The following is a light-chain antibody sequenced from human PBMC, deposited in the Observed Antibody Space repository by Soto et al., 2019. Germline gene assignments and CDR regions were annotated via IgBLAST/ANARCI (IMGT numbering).Light chain of an antibody. V-gene: IGKV3-20*01. CDR2: AAS. Sequence: EIVLTQSPGTVSLSPGERATLSCRASQSVSSRNLAWYRQKPGHAPSLLIFAASNRATGIPDRFSGSGSGTDFTLTISRLEPEDCAVYYCLRYGDSPPAYTFGQGTKLEIK. CDR3: LRYGDSPPAYT. CDR1: QSVSSRN. J-gene: IGKJ2*01.